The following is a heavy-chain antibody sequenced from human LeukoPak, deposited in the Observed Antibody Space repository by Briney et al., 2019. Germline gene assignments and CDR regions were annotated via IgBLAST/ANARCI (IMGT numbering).Heavy chain of an antibody. Sequence: GGSLRLSHAASGFTLSSYWLGWVRQAPGKGLEWVANIRQDGGEKHYVDSVEGRFTISRDNAKNSLYLQMNSLRVEDTAVYYCARDSPDQYRSGYYFDSWGQGTMVTVSS. D-gene: IGHD3-10*01. CDR1: GFTLSSYW. CDR2: IRQDGGEK. CDR3: ARDSPDQYRSGYYFDS. J-gene: IGHJ4*02. V-gene: IGHV3-7*05.